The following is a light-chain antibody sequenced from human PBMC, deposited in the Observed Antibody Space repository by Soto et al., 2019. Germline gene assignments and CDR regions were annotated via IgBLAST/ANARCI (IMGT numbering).Light chain of an antibody. J-gene: IGKJ2*01. CDR2: GAS. CDR3: QKYNNCSPEYT. CDR1: QSIGNF. Sequence: ETVMTQSPSTLSVSPGERATLSCRASQSIGNFLAWFQQKPDQSPRLLIYGASTRSTGVQLRFTSSGSGTEFTLSITSMQSEDIEVYYCQKYNNCSPEYTFGQGTKLEIK. V-gene: IGKV3-15*01.